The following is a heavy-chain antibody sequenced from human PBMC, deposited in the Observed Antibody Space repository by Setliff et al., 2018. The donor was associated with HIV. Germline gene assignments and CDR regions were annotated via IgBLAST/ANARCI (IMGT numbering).Heavy chain of an antibody. D-gene: IGHD3-10*01. Sequence: LRLSCAASGFTFSSYAMSWVRQAPGKGLEWVANIKQDGSEKYYVDSVRGRFTISRDNAKNSLYLQMNSLRVEDTALYYCARSDWYHGSGSHDYWGQGTLVTVSS. CDR1: GFTFSSYA. J-gene: IGHJ4*02. CDR3: ARSDWYHGSGSHDY. CDR2: IKQDGSEK. V-gene: IGHV3-7*01.